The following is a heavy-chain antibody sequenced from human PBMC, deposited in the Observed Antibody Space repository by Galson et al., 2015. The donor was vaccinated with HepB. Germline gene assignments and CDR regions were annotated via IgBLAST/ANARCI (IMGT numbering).Heavy chain of an antibody. CDR3: ARDRRIAVAGTRVFFYYYEMDA. D-gene: IGHD6-19*01. CDR1: GFTFSSYG. V-gene: IGHV3-33*08. J-gene: IGHJ6*02. Sequence: SLRLSCAASGFTFSSYGMHWVRQAPGKGLEWVAVIWYDGSNNYYADSVKGRFTITRDNSKNTMYLQMNSLRAEDTAVYYCARDRRIAVAGTRVFFYYYEMDAWGQGTTVTVSS. CDR2: IWYDGSNN.